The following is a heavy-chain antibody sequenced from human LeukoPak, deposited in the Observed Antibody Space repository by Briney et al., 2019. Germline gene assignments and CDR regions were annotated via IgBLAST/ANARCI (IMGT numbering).Heavy chain of an antibody. CDR2: IIPILGKT. CDR3: ARDFGDSDYRFDP. J-gene: IGHJ5*02. Sequence: SVKVSCKASGGTFSTYGITWVRQAPGQGLEWMGGIIPILGKTYYAQKFQGRVTITADKSTSTAYMELSSLRSDDTAVYYCARDFGDSDYRFDPWGQGTLVTVSS. V-gene: IGHV1-69*06. D-gene: IGHD4-11*01. CDR1: GGTFSTYG.